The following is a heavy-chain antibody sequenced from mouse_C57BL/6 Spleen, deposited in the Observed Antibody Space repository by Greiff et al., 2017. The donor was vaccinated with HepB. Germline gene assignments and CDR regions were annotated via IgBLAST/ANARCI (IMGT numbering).Heavy chain of an antibody. V-gene: IGHV1-59*01. J-gene: IGHJ2*01. CDR1: GYTFTSYW. CDR3: AREELTGSYYFDY. D-gene: IGHD4-1*01. Sequence: VQLQQPGAELVRPGTSVKLSCKASGYTFTSYWMHWVKQRPGQGLEWIGVIVPSDSYTNYNQKFKGKATLTVDTSSSTAYMQLSSLTSEDSAVYYCAREELTGSYYFDYWGQGTTLTVSS. CDR2: IVPSDSYT.